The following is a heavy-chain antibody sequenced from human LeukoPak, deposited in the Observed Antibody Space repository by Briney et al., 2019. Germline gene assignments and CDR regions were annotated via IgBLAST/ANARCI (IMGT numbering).Heavy chain of an antibody. D-gene: IGHD3-10*01. V-gene: IGHV3-7*01. CDR1: GFTFSNYW. Sequence: GGSLRLSCTVSGFTFSNYWMRWVRQAPGKGLEWVASIDKNGREKRYVDSVEGRFTISRDNAKNSVYLQMTSLGAEDTAVYYCATYTQNFGAPGTDYWGQGTLVTVSS. CDR2: IDKNGREK. J-gene: IGHJ4*02. CDR3: ATYTQNFGAPGTDY.